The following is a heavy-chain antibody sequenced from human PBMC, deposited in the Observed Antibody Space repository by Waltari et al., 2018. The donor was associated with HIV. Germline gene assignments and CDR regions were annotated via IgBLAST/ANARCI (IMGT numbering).Heavy chain of an antibody. CDR1: GFTFSSYS. CDR2: SSSSSNYV. J-gene: IGHJ3*02. V-gene: IGHV3-21*01. D-gene: IGHD3-22*01. Sequence: EVQLVESGGGLVKPGGSLRLSCAASGFTFSSYSMNWVRQAPGKGLEWIASSSSSSNYVNYADSLKGRFTISRDNGKNSLYLQMNSLRAEDTAVYYCARDLVEGFYYDSSGYYFDAFDIWGQGTMVTVSS. CDR3: ARDLVEGFYYDSSGYYFDAFDI.